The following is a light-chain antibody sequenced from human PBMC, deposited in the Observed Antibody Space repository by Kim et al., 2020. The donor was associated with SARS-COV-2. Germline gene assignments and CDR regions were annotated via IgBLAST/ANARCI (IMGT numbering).Light chain of an antibody. CDR3: GTWDSNLSVYV. J-gene: IGLJ1*01. CDR1: SSNIENNY. Sequence: QSVLTQPPSVSAAPGQKVTMSCSGSSSNIENNYVSWYQQLPGTAPKLLIFDNDERPSGIPDRFSGSKSGTSATLGITRLQTGDEADYYCGTWDSNLSVYVFGTGTKVTVL. CDR2: DND. V-gene: IGLV1-51*01.